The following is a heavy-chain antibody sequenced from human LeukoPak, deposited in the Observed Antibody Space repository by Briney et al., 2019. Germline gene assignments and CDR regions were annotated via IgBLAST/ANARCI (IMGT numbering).Heavy chain of an antibody. D-gene: IGHD3-10*01. Sequence: PSETLSLTCTVSGGSINSYYWSWIRQPPGKGLEWIGYIYYSGSTNYNPSLKSRVTISVDTSKNQFSLKLSSVTAADTAVYYCARERRGYYGSGCYRVHYYYGMDVWGQGTTVTVSS. CDR2: IYYSGST. CDR1: GGSINSYY. J-gene: IGHJ6*02. V-gene: IGHV4-59*01. CDR3: ARERRGYYGSGCYRVHYYYGMDV.